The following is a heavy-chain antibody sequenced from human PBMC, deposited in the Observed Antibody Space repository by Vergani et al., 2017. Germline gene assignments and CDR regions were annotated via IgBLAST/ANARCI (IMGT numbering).Heavy chain of an antibody. CDR2: ITPVGST. CDR1: GYTFTNHH. D-gene: IGHD3-10*01. V-gene: IGHV1-46*03. CDR3: GRTSSISGCYYTGEWDY. J-gene: IGHJ4*02. Sequence: QVQLVQSGAEVKKPGASVKIACKTSGYTFTNHHLHWVRQAPGQGLEWMGIITPVGSTDYGPKFQGRATITKDKSTRTVYMDLTVLSFDDTAIYYCGRTSSISGCYYTGEWDYWGQGTLVVVSS.